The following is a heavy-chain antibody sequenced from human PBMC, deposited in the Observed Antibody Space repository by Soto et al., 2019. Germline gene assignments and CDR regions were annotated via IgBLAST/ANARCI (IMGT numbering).Heavy chain of an antibody. CDR1: GFTFNAYA. CDR2: ISGGGSTT. V-gene: IGHV3-23*01. Sequence: PGGSLRLSCAASGFTFNAYAMSWVRQVPGKGPEWVSGISGGGSTTYYADSVRGRFTISRDNPKNTLYLQMDSLRVEDTAVYYCAKAKWDLNRCVEVWDQGTTVTVSS. CDR3: AKAKWDLNRCVEV. J-gene: IGHJ6*02. D-gene: IGHD1-26*01.